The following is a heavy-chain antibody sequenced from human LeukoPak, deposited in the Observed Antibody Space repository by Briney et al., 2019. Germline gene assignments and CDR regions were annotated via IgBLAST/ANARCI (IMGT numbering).Heavy chain of an antibody. V-gene: IGHV1-69*13. CDR1: RGTFSSYT. Sequence: GASVKVSCKASRGTFSSYTISWVRQAPGQGLEWMGGIIPIFGTANYAQKFQGRVTITADESTSTAYMELSSLRSEDTAIYYCARDNSVGDNAWWFDPWGQGTLVTVSS. J-gene: IGHJ5*02. CDR3: ARDNSVGDNAWWFDP. CDR2: IIPIFGTA. D-gene: IGHD1-26*01.